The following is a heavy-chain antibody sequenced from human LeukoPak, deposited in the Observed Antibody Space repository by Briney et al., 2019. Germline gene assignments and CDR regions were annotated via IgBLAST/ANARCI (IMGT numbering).Heavy chain of an antibody. D-gene: IGHD6-19*01. Sequence: SETLSLTCTVSGGSNTSYYWSWIRQPPGKGLEWIGYIYYSGSTNYNPSLKSRVTISVDTSKNQFSLKLSSVTAADTAVYYCARQGYSSGYQYFDYWGQGTLVTVSS. CDR3: ARQGYSSGYQYFDY. CDR1: GGSNTSYY. J-gene: IGHJ4*02. V-gene: IGHV4-59*08. CDR2: IYYSGST.